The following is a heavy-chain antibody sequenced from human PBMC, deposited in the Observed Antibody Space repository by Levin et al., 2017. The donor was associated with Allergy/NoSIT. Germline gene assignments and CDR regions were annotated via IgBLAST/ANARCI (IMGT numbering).Heavy chain of an antibody. J-gene: IGHJ6*02. V-gene: IGHV3-33*01. D-gene: IGHD3-9*01. CDR2: IWYDGSNK. CDR1: GFTFSSYG. CDR3: AREGYDILTGYPKPYYYYYGMDG. Sequence: GESLKISCAASGFTFSSYGMHWVRQAPGKGLEWVAVIWYDGSNKYYADSVKGRFTISRDNSKNTLYLQMNSLRAEDTAVYYCAREGYDILTGYPKPYYYYYGMDGWGQGTTVTVSS.